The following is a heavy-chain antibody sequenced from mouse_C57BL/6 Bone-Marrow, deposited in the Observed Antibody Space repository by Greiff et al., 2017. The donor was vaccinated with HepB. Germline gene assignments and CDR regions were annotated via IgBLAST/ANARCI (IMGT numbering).Heavy chain of an antibody. CDR3: ARLITTVVATYYAMYY. J-gene: IGHJ4*01. CDR2: ISSGGSYT. CDR1: GFTFCSYG. Sequence: EVQLQESGGDLVKPGGSLKLSCAASGFTFCSYGMSWVRQTPDKRLEWVATISSGGSYTYYPDSVKGRFTISRDNAKNTLYLQISSLKSEDTAMYYCARLITTVVATYYAMYYWGQGTSVTVSS. V-gene: IGHV5-6*01. D-gene: IGHD1-1*01.